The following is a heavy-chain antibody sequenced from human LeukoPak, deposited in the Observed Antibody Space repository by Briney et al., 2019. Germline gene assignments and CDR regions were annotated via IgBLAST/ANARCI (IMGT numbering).Heavy chain of an antibody. V-gene: IGHV3-23*01. CDR3: ARSVPGGSGWMGSIEY. D-gene: IGHD6-19*01. CDR2: ISGSGGAT. Sequence: AGGSLRLSCAGTGFTFSNYAMNWVRQAPGKGLEWVSVISGSGGATFYLGSVKGRFTISRENAKNALYLQMNSLRVGDTAVYYCARSVPGGSGWMGSIEYWGQGTLVTVPS. J-gene: IGHJ4*02. CDR1: GFTFSNYA.